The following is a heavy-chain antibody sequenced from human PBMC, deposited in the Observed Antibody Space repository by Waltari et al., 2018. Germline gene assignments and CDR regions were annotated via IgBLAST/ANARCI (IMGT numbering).Heavy chain of an antibody. Sequence: EVQLLESGGGLVQPGWSLRLSCAASGFTVSSYAMSWVRQAPGKGLEWVSVIYSGGSTYYADSVKGRFTISRDNSKNTLYLQMNSLRAEDTAVYYCAKDAQQLNYWGQGTLVTVSS. J-gene: IGHJ4*02. D-gene: IGHD6-13*01. CDR3: AKDAQQLNY. CDR1: GFTVSSYA. V-gene: IGHV3-23*03. CDR2: IYSGGST.